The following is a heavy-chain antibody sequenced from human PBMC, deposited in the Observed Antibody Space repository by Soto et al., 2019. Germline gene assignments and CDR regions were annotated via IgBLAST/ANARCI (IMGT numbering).Heavy chain of an antibody. CDR1: GFSLTTDGVA. Sequence: QITLKESGPTLVKPTQTLTLTCTFSGFSLTTDGVAVAWIRQPPGKALEWLALIYWDDDKRYSQSLESRITVTGDYCKYQVVLSFTNMDPEDTGTYICAHKPGGCSCFSFCYFDYWGQGALVTVSS. CDR2: IYWDDDK. CDR3: AHKPGGCSCFSFCYFDY. D-gene: IGHD2-15*01. J-gene: IGHJ4*02. V-gene: IGHV2-5*02.